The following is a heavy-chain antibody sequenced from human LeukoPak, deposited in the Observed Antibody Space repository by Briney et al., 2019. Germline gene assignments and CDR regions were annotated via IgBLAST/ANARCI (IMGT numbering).Heavy chain of an antibody. V-gene: IGHV5-51*01. Sequence: GESLKISCEDSGYTFTTYWIGWVRRMPGKGLGWMGIIYPGDSDTRYSPSFQGQVTISADKSISTAYLQWSSLKASDTAMYYCARHGGGYNSIDYWGQGTLVTFSS. D-gene: IGHD5-24*01. J-gene: IGHJ4*02. CDR2: IYPGDSDT. CDR1: GYTFTTYW. CDR3: ARHGGGYNSIDY.